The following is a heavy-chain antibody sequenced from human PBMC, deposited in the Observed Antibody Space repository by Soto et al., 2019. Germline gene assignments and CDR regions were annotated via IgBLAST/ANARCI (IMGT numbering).Heavy chain of an antibody. CDR1: GYSFTSYW. D-gene: IGHD4-17*01. J-gene: IGHJ4*02. V-gene: IGHV5-10-1*01. Sequence: GESLKISCKGSGYSFTSYWITWVRQMPGKGLEWMGRIDPSDSYTKYSPSFQGHVTISVDESINTAYLQWSSPKASDSAMYYCARQYDPVTPPYYWGQGTLVTVSS. CDR2: IDPSDSYT. CDR3: ARQYDPVTPPYY.